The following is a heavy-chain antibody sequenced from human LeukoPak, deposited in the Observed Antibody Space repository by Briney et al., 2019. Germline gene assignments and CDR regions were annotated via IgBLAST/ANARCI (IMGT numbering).Heavy chain of an antibody. CDR3: AYHTGIAVAAFDY. CDR2: ISGSGGST. V-gene: IGHV3-23*01. CDR1: GFTFSSYA. Sequence: GGSLGLSCAASGFTFSSYAMSWVRQAPGKGLEWVSAISGSGGSTYYADSVKGRFTISRDNSKNTLYLQMNSLRAEDTAVYYCAYHTGIAVAAFDYWGQGTLVTVSS. J-gene: IGHJ4*02. D-gene: IGHD6-19*01.